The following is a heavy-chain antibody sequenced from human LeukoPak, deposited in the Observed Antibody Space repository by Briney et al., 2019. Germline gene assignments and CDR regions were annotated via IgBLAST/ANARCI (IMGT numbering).Heavy chain of an antibody. D-gene: IGHD3-10*01. CDR3: ARLLVRGVYYFDY. Sequence: SETLSLTCTVSGGSISSSTYYWGWIRQPPGKGLEWIGTIYYSGSTYYNPSLKSRVTMSVDTSKSQFSLNLSSVTAADTAVYYCARLLVRGVYYFDYWGQGTLVTVSS. V-gene: IGHV4-39*07. CDR2: IYYSGST. CDR1: GGSISSSTYY. J-gene: IGHJ4*02.